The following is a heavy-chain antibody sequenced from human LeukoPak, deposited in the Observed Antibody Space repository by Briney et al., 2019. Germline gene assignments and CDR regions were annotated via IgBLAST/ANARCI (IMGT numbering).Heavy chain of an antibody. J-gene: IGHJ4*02. CDR2: ISRNGAGT. V-gene: IGHV3-23*01. D-gene: IGHD3-22*01. CDR3: ARDSSGYVEFDY. Sequence: GGSLRLSCAASGFTFGTYAMTWVRQAPGKGLEWVSAISRNGAGTYYADSVKGRFTISRDNYKDTLFLQMNTLRVEDTAVYYCARDSSGYVEFDYWGQGTLVTVSS. CDR1: GFTFGTYA.